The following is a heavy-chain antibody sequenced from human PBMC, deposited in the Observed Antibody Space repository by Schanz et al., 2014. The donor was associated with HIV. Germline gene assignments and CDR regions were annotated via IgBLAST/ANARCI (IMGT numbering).Heavy chain of an antibody. CDR2: INPNSGGT. J-gene: IGHJ5*02. Sequence: QVQLVQSGAEVRKPGASVKVSCKASGYTFTGYYMHWVRQAPGQGLEWMGWINPNSGGTNYAQKFQGRVTLTRDTSISTAYMELSRLRSDDTAVYYCARLVEDDSGDYGLNWFDPWGQGTLVTVSS. CDR3: ARLVEDDSGDYGLNWFDP. CDR1: GYTFTGYY. V-gene: IGHV1-2*02. D-gene: IGHD4-17*01.